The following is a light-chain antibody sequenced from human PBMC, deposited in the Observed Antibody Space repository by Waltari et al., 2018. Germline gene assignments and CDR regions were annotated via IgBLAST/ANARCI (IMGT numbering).Light chain of an antibody. J-gene: IGLJ2*01. V-gene: IGLV2-8*01. CDR1: SSDVGGYNY. CDR3: ASYEGTKSVI. Sequence: QSALTQPPSASGSPGQSVTISCTGTSSDVGGYNYFPWYQHYPGKAPKLMIYEVTKRPSGVPDRFSGSKSGNTASLTVSGLLAEDEADYYCASYEGTKSVIFGGGTKLTVL. CDR2: EVT.